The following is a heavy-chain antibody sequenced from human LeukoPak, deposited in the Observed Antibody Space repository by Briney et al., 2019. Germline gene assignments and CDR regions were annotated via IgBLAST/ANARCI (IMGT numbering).Heavy chain of an antibody. V-gene: IGHV1-2*06. D-gene: IGHD2-15*01. CDR2: INPNSGGT. J-gene: IGHJ5*02. CDR1: GYTFTGYY. Sequence: ASVKVSCKASGYTFTGYYMHWVRQAPGQGLEWMGQINPNSGGTNYAQKFQGRVTMTRDTSISTAYMELSRLRSDDTAVYYCATVVVVAAKGFDPFDPWGQGTLVTVSS. CDR3: ATVVVVAAKGFDPFDP.